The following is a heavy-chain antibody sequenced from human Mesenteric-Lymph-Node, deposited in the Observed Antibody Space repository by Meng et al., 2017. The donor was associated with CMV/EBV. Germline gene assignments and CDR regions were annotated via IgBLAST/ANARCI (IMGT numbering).Heavy chain of an antibody. D-gene: IGHD2-21*01. Sequence: SETLSLTCTVSGGSISSGDYYWSWIRQHPGKGLEWIGYIYYSGSTYYNPSLKSRVTISVDTSKNQFSLKLTSVTAADTAVYYCARYRGSGEGWFDPWGQGTLVTVSS. CDR1: GGSISSGDYY. CDR3: ARYRGSGEGWFDP. V-gene: IGHV4-31*03. J-gene: IGHJ5*02. CDR2: IYYSGST.